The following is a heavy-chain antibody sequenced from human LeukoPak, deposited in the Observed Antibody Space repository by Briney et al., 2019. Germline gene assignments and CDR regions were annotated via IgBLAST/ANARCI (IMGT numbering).Heavy chain of an antibody. D-gene: IGHD3-10*01. J-gene: IGHJ5*02. CDR3: ARLRYYGSGSYPMTGNWFDP. Sequence: SETLSLTCAVYGGSFSGYYWSWIRQPPGKGLEWIGEINHSGSTNYNPSLKSRVTISVDTSKKQFSLKLISVTAADTAVYYCARLRYYGSGSYPMTGNWFDPWGQGTLVTVSS. CDR1: GGSFSGYY. CDR2: INHSGST. V-gene: IGHV4-34*01.